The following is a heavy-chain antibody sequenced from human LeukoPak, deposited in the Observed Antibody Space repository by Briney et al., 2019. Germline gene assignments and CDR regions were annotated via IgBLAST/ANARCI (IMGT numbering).Heavy chain of an antibody. V-gene: IGHV4-59*01. J-gene: IGHJ4*02. Sequence: SETLSLTCTVSGGSISSYYWSWIRQPPGKGLEWIGYINYSGSTNYNPSLKSRVTISVDTSKNQFSLKLSSVTAADTAVYYCARSLYRYSDYWGQGTLVTVSS. D-gene: IGHD2-2*02. CDR2: INYSGST. CDR1: GGSISSYY. CDR3: ARSLYRYSDY.